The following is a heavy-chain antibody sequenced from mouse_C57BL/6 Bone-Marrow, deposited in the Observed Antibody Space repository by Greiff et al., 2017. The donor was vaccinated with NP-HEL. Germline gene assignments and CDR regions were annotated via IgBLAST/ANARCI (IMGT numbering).Heavy chain of an antibody. D-gene: IGHD1-1*01. CDR3: ARQYYGSRGYFDY. V-gene: IGHV5-9*01. Sequence: DVMLVESGGGLVKPGGSLKLSCAASGFTFSSYTMSWVRQTPEKRLEWVATISGGGGNTYYPDSVKGRFTISRDNAKNTLYLQMSSLRSEDTALYYCARQYYGSRGYFDYWGQGTTLTVSS. J-gene: IGHJ2*01. CDR1: GFTFSSYT. CDR2: ISGGGGNT.